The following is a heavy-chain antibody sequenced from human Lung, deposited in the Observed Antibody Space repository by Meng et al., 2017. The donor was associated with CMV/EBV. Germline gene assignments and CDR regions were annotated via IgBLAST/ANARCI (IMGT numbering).Heavy chain of an antibody. CDR3: ARAGYSSSWYVFDY. V-gene: IGHV3-23*01. CDR2: IGPSGGST. Sequence: GGSLRLXCAASGFRFSSYVMSWVRQAPGKGLEWVSGIGPSGGSTYYADSGKGRLTISRDNSKNTLYPQMNSLRAEDTAVYYCARAGYSSSWYVFDYWGQGXLVTVSS. J-gene: IGHJ4*02. CDR1: GFRFSSYV. D-gene: IGHD6-13*01.